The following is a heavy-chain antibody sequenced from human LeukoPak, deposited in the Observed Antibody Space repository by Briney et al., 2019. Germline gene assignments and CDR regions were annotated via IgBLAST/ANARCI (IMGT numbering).Heavy chain of an antibody. CDR2: IYYSGST. V-gene: IGHV4-59*08. D-gene: IGHD5-18*01. J-gene: IGHJ6*02. Sequence: SETLSLTCTVSGGSISSYYWSWIRQPPGKGLEWIGYIYYSGSTNYNPSLKSRVTISVDTSKNRFSLKLSSVTAADTAVYYCARLDVDTAMPYYYYYYGMDVWGQGTTVTVSS. CDR3: ARLDVDTAMPYYYYYYGMDV. CDR1: GGSISSYY.